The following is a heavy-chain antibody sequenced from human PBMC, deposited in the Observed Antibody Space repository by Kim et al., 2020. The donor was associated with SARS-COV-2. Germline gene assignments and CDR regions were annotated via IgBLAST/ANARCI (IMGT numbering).Heavy chain of an antibody. D-gene: IGHD6-25*01. CDR3: ARDREGAASFDY. J-gene: IGHJ4*02. Sequence: TNYAASVKGRFTISRDNAKNSLNLQMNSLRADDTAVYYCARDREGAASFDYWGQGTLVTVSS. V-gene: IGHV3-11*06. CDR2: T.